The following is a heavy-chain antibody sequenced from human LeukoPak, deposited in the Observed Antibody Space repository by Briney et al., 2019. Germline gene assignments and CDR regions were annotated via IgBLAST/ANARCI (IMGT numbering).Heavy chain of an antibody. CDR3: ARGESYDFWSGYHNWFDP. CDR1: GGSISSGGYY. CDR2: IYYSGST. D-gene: IGHD3-3*01. V-gene: IGHV4-31*03. J-gene: IGHJ5*02. Sequence: SETLFLTCTVSGGSISSGGYYWSWIRQHPGKGLEWIGYIYYSGSTYYNPSLKSRVTISVDTSKNQFSLKLSSVTAADTAVYYCARGESYDFWSGYHNWFDPWGQGTLVTVSS.